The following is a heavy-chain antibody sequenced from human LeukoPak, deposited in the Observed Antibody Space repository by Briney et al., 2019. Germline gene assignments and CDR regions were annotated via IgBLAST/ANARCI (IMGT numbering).Heavy chain of an antibody. CDR1: GYPFTDYY. CDR2: INSNTGGT. J-gene: IGHJ1*01. Sequence: ASVKVSCKASGYPFTDYYLHWVRQAPGQGLEWMGWINSNTGGTTYAQKFQGRVTMTRDTSISTAYMELSRLTSDDTAVYFCARTKTVTNIEYFRYWGQGTLVTVSS. V-gene: IGHV1-2*02. CDR3: ARTKTVTNIEYFRY. D-gene: IGHD4-17*01.